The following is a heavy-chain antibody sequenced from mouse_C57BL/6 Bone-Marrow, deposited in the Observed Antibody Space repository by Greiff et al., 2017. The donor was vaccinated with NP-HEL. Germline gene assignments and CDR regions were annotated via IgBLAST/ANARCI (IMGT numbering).Heavy chain of an antibody. CDR3: ASRAYYGSWYFDV. CDR2: IYPYNGVS. J-gene: IGHJ1*03. CDR1: GYSFTGYY. V-gene: IGHV1-31*01. D-gene: IGHD1-1*01. Sequence: VQLQQSGPELVKPGASVKISCTASGYSFTGYYMHWVKQSHGNILDWIGYIYPYNGVSSYNQKFKGKATLTVDKSSSTAYMELRSLTSEDSAVYYRASRAYYGSWYFDVWGTGTTVTVSS.